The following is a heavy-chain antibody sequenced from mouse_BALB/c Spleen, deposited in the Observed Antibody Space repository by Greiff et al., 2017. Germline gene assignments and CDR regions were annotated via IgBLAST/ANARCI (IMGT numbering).Heavy chain of an antibody. Sequence: QVHVKQSGAELARPGASVKLSCKASGYTFTSYWMQWVKQRPGQGLEWIGAIYPGDGDTRYTQKFKGKATLTADKSSSTAYMQLSSLASEDSAVYYCARRGIYYDYDGAMDYWGQGTSVTVSS. CDR1: GYTFTSYW. CDR2: IYPGDGDT. V-gene: IGHV1-87*01. D-gene: IGHD2-4*01. J-gene: IGHJ4*01. CDR3: ARRGIYYDYDGAMDY.